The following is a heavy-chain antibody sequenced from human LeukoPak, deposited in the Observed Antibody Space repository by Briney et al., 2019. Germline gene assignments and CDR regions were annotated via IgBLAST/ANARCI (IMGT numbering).Heavy chain of an antibody. J-gene: IGHJ4*02. D-gene: IGHD5-18*01. CDR3: ASRGYSYGPRRERGFDY. CDR1: GGSISSYY. CDR2: IYYSGST. V-gene: IGHV4-59*08. Sequence: SETLSLTCTVSGGSISSYYWSWIRQPPGKGLEWIGYIYYSGSTNYNPSLKSRVTISVDTSRNQFSLKLSSVTAADTAVYYCASRGYSYGPRRERGFDYWGQGTLVTVSS.